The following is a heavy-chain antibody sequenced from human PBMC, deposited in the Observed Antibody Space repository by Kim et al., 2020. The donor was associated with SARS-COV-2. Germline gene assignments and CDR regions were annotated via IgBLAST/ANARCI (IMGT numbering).Heavy chain of an antibody. V-gene: IGHV1-8*01. D-gene: IGHD6-19*01. CDR3: ARGPLGIAVGNFDY. Sequence: AQKCQGRVTMTRNTSISAAYMELSSLRSEDTAVYYCARGPLGIAVGNFDYWGQGTLVTVSS. J-gene: IGHJ4*02.